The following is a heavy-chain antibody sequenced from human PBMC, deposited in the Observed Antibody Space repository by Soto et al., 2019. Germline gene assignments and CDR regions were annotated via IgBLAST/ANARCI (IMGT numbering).Heavy chain of an antibody. CDR1: GGSISSSSYY. CDR2: IYYSGST. J-gene: IGHJ4*02. CDR3: ARQHCSGGSCYYAGFDY. V-gene: IGHV4-39*01. D-gene: IGHD2-15*01. Sequence: PSETLSPTRTVSGGSISSSSYYWGWIPQPPGKGLEWIGSIYYSGSTYYNPSLKSRVTISVDTSKNQFSLKLSSVTAADTAVYYCARQHCSGGSCYYAGFDYWGQGTLVTVSS.